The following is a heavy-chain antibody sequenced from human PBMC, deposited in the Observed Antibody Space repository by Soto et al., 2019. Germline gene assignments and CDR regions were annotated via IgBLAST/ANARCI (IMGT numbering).Heavy chain of an antibody. Sequence: LGESLKISCKGSGYSFTSYWISWVRQMPGKGLEWMGRIDPSDSYTNYSPSFQGHVTISADKSISTAYLQWSSLKASDTAMYYCARRKSRYSDYYYYYGMDVWGQGTTVTVSS. D-gene: IGHD2-15*01. CDR1: GYSFTSYW. CDR3: ARRKSRYSDYYYYYGMDV. CDR2: IDPSDSYT. J-gene: IGHJ6*02. V-gene: IGHV5-10-1*01.